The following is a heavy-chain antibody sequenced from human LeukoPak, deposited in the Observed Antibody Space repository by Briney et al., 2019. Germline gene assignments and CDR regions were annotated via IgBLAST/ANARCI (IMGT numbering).Heavy chain of an antibody. J-gene: IGHJ6*03. V-gene: IGHV4-39*07. CDR2: INHSGST. D-gene: IGHD6-13*01. CDR3: ARRSSSSTYYYYYMDV. Sequence: SETLSLTCTVSGGSISSSSYYWGWIRQPPGKGLEWIGEINHSGSTNYNPSLKSRVTISVDTSKNQFSLKLSSVTAADTAVYYCARRSSSSTYYYYYMDVWGKGTTVTVSS. CDR1: GGSISSSSYY.